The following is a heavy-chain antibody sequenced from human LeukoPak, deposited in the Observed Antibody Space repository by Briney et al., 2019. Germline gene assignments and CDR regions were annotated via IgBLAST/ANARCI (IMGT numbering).Heavy chain of an antibody. D-gene: IGHD1-26*01. CDR2: IIPIFGTA. V-gene: IGHV1-69*13. J-gene: IGHJ4*02. CDR1: GGTFSSYA. CDR3: ARAGGKWELRGYYFDY. Sequence: EASVKVSCKASGGTFSSYAISWVRQAPGQGLEWMGGIIPIFGTANYAQKFQGRVTITADESTSTAYMELSSLRSEDTAVYYCARAGGKWELRGYYFDYWGQGTLVTVSS.